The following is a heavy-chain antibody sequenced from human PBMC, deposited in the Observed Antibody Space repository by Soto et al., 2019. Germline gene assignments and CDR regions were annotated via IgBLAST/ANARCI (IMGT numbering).Heavy chain of an antibody. J-gene: IGHJ6*02. CDR2: IYSSGST. CDR1: GFTVSEDY. V-gene: IGHV3-66*01. Sequence: EVQLVESGGGLVQPGGSLRVSCAASGFTVSEDYMSWVRQAPGKGLEWVSVIYSSGSTYYADSVKGRFTISRDNSKNILYLQMNSLRAEDTAVYYCARDPGDRNGMSVWGQGTTVTVSS. D-gene: IGHD1-26*01. CDR3: ARDPGDRNGMSV.